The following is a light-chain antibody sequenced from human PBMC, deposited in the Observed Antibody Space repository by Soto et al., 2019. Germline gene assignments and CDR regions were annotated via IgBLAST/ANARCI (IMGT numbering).Light chain of an antibody. CDR3: QQLKSYPLT. CDR2: TVS. J-gene: IGKJ4*01. CDR1: QSVSNY. V-gene: IGKV1-17*01. Sequence: DIQMTQSPSSLAASVGDRVTITCRASQSVSNYLNWYQQKPGKPPRLLIYTVSSLQNGVSSRFSGSGSGTEFALTISSLQPEDSATYYCQQLKSYPLTFGGGTKVDI.